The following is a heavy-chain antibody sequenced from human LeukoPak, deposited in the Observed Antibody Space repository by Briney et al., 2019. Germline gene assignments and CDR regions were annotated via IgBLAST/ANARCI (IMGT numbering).Heavy chain of an antibody. CDR3: ATLATSGYYYYMDV. V-gene: IGHV1-24*01. CDR1: GYTLTELS. D-gene: IGHD5-12*01. CDR2: FDTEDGET. Sequence: DSVKVSCKISGYTLTELSMHWVRQAPGKGLEWMGGFDTEDGETIYAQKSQGRVTMTEDTSTDTAYMELSSLRSEDTAVYYCATLATSGYYYYMDVWGKGTTVTVSS. J-gene: IGHJ6*03.